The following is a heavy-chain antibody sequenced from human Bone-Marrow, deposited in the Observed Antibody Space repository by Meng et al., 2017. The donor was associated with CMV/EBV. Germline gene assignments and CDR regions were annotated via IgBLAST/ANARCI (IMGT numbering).Heavy chain of an antibody. CDR3: ARARVVPATFDY. CDR2: IKQDGSEK. D-gene: IGHD2-2*01. Sequence: GESLKISCAASGFTFSIYWMSWVRQAPGKGLEWVANIKQDGSEKYYVDSVKGRFTISRDNAKNSLYLQMNSLRAEDTAVYYCARARVVPATFDYWGQGTLVTVSS. J-gene: IGHJ4*02. V-gene: IGHV3-7*01. CDR1: GFTFSIYW.